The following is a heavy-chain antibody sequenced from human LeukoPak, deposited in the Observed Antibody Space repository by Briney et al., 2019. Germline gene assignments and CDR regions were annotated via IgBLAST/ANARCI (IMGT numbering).Heavy chain of an antibody. D-gene: IGHD6-13*01. CDR2: INYSGTT. CDR3: ARTQASSWYVGDY. J-gene: IGHJ4*02. V-gene: IGHV4-34*01. Sequence: PSETLSLTCALYGGSFSGYYWSWIRQSPGKGLEWIGEINYSGTTKYNPSLKSRVTISVDTSKIQFSLNVSSVTAADTAVYYCARTQASSWYVGDYWGQGALVTVSS. CDR1: GGSFSGYY.